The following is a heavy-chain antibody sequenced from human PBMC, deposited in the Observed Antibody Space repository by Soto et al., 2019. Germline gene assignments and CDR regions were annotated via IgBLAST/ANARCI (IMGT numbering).Heavy chain of an antibody. V-gene: IGHV4-30-4*01. CDR1: GGSISSGDYY. CDR3: AREKYYYDSSGYRSYYYYGMDV. D-gene: IGHD3-22*01. CDR2: IYYSGST. J-gene: IGHJ6*02. Sequence: PSETLSLTCTVSGGSISSGDYYWSWIRQPPGKGLEWIGYIYYSGSTYYNPSLKSRVTISVDTSKNQFSLKLGSVTAADTAVYYCAREKYYYDSSGYRSYYYYGMDVWGQGTTVTVS.